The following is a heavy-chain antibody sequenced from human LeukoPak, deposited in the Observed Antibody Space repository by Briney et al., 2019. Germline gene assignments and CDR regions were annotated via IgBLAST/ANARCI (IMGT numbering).Heavy chain of an antibody. CDR2: ISAYNGNT. CDR3: ARGDHRGFYFDY. V-gene: IGHV1-18*01. CDR1: GYTFTSYG. Sequence: ASVTVSFTASGYTFTSYGISWVRQAPGQGLEWMGWISAYNGNTNYAQKLQGRVTMTTDTSTSTAYMELRSLRSDDTAVYYCARGDHRGFYFDYWGQGTLVTVSS. D-gene: IGHD1-14*01. J-gene: IGHJ4*02.